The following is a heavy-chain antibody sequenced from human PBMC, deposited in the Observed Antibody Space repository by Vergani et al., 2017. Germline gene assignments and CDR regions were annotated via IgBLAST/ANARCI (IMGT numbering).Heavy chain of an antibody. V-gene: IGHV4-39*01. CDR1: NDSVSNTFYY. CDR2: IYYSGST. Sequence: QVQLQESGPGLVKPSETLSLTCTVSNDSVSNTFYYWGWIRQTPGKGLEWIGSIYYSGSTYYNPAFRGQAAISVDKSKSQLLLRLTSVTAADTALYYCARHVGYGDSNYPGDWFDPWGQGTLVTVSS. D-gene: IGHD4-17*01. J-gene: IGHJ5*02. CDR3: ARHVGYGDSNYPGDWFDP.